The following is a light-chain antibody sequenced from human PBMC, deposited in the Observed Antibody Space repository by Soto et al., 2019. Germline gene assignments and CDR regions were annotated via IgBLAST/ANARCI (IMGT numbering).Light chain of an antibody. V-gene: IGKV3-20*01. CDR2: GAS. CDR3: LQDYNYPRT. Sequence: EIVLTQSPGTLSLSPGERATLSCGASQSVSSSHFAWYQQKPGQAPRLLIYGASSRATGIPHRFSGSGSGTDFTLTINSLQPEDFATYYCLQDYNYPRTFGQGTKVDIK. J-gene: IGKJ1*01. CDR1: QSVSSSH.